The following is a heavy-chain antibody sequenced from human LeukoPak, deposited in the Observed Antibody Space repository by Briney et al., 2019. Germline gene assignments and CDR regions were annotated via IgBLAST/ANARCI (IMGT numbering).Heavy chain of an antibody. CDR3: ARQGLRQSGLLWFGDRNYKTRYNWFDP. D-gene: IGHD3-10*01. CDR2: ISGSGGST. Sequence: PGGSLRLSCAASGFTFSSYGMHWVRQAPGKGLEWVSAISGSGGSTYYADSVKGRFTISRDNSKNTLYLQMNSLRAEDTAVYYCARQGLRQSGLLWFGDRNYKTRYNWFDPWGQGTLVTVSS. CDR1: GFTFSSYG. J-gene: IGHJ5*02. V-gene: IGHV3-23*01.